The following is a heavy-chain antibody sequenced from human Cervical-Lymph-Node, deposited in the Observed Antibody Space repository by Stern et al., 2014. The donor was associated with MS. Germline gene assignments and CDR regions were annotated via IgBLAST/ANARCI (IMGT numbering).Heavy chain of an antibody. CDR1: GFTFSNYG. V-gene: IGHV3-33*01. CDR2: IWYDGNKK. D-gene: IGHD1-7*01. J-gene: IGHJ4*02. Sequence: QVQLVESGGGVVQPGRSLRLSCAASGFTFSNYGMHWVRQAPGKALEWLAVIWYDGNKKYYADSVKGRFTISRDNSKNTLFLQMRSLTAEDTALYYCARGNWNYEGMGYWGQGTLVTVSS. CDR3: ARGNWNYEGMGY.